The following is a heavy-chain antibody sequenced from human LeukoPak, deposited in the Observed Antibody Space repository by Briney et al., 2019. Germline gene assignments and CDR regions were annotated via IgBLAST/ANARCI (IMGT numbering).Heavy chain of an antibody. V-gene: IGHV4-34*01. Sequence: SETLSLTCAVYGGSFSGYYWSWIRQAPGKGLEWIREINHSGSTNYNPSLKSRVTISVDTSKNQFSLKLSSVTAADTAVYYCARGRLTRGYSYGLDYWGQGTLVTVSS. CDR2: INHSGST. CDR1: GGSFSGYY. CDR3: ARGRLTRGYSYGLDY. J-gene: IGHJ4*02. D-gene: IGHD5-18*01.